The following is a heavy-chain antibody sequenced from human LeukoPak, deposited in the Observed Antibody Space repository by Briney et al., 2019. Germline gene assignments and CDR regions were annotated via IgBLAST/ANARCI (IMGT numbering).Heavy chain of an antibody. CDR3: AHTKKSHRLLWFGELLSDYYYYYMDV. J-gene: IGHJ6*03. V-gene: IGHV2-5*01. CDR2: IYWNDDK. Sequence: KWSGPTLVNPTQTLTLTCTFSGFSLSTSGVGVGWIRQPPGKALEWLALIYWNDDKRYSPSLKSRLTITKDTSKNQVVLTMTNMDPVDTATYYCAHTKKSHRLLWFGELLSDYYYYYMDVWGKGTTVTISS. D-gene: IGHD3-10*01. CDR1: GFSLSTSGVG.